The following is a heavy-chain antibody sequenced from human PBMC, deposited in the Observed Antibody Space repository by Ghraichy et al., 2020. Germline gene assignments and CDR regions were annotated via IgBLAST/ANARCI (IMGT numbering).Heavy chain of an antibody. CDR1: GFTFRTYA. D-gene: IGHD3/OR15-3a*01. CDR3: AKFARDWPNEYLQH. Sequence: XGSLRLSCAASGFTFRTYAMSWVRQAPGKGLEWVSAITDNGGTTYDAESVKGQFTISRDNSKNTLFLQMNSLRGEDTAVYYCAKFARDWPNEYLQHWGQGALVTVSS. CDR2: ITDNGGTT. V-gene: IGHV3-23*01. J-gene: IGHJ1*01.